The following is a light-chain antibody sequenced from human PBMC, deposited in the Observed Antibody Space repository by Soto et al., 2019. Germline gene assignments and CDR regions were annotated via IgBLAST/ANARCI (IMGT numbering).Light chain of an antibody. V-gene: IGLV4-69*01. CDR3: QTWGTGVVV. CDR2: LSSDGSH. CDR1: SGHSSYA. J-gene: IGLJ3*02. Sequence: QLVLTQSPSASASLGASVKLTCSLSSGHSSYAIAWHQQQPETGPRYLMKLSSDGSHSKGDGIPDRFSGSSSGAERYLTISSLQSEDEADYYCQTWGTGVVVFGGGTKLTVL.